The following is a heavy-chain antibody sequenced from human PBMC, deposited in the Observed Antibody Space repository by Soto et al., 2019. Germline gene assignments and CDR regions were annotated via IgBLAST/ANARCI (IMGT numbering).Heavy chain of an antibody. Sequence: ASVKVSCKASGYTFTGYYMHWVRQAPGQGLEWMGWINPNSGGTNYAQKFQGRVAMTRDTSISTAYMELSRLRSDDTAVYYCARDGIAHYYDSSGYLHRPYYFDYWGQGTLVTVSS. CDR3: ARDGIAHYYDSSGYLHRPYYFDY. V-gene: IGHV1-2*02. D-gene: IGHD3-22*01. J-gene: IGHJ4*02. CDR2: INPNSGGT. CDR1: GYTFTGYY.